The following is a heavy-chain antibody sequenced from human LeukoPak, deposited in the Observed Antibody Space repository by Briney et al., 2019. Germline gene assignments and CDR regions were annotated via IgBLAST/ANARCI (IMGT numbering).Heavy chain of an antibody. CDR2: ISWDGGST. J-gene: IGHJ4*02. Sequence: GGSLRLSCAASGFPFDDYAMHWVRQAPGKGLEWVSLISWDGGSTYYADSVKGRFTISRDNSKNSLYLQMNSLRAEDTAFYYCAKGATYYYDSSGFPSDYWGQGTLVTVSS. V-gene: IGHV3-43D*03. D-gene: IGHD3-22*01. CDR1: GFPFDDYA. CDR3: AKGATYYYDSSGFPSDY.